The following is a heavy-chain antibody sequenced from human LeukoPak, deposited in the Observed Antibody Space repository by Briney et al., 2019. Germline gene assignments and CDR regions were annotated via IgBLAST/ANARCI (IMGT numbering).Heavy chain of an antibody. D-gene: IGHD2-15*01. J-gene: IGHJ4*02. CDR2: MYHTGHT. Sequence: SETQSLTCNVSGGSISNYYWSWIRQPPGKGLEWIGYMYHTGHTMYNSSLKSRVTMSLDTSKNHFSLRLSSATAADTAVYYCARHPFATPFDYWGPGTLVTVSS. V-gene: IGHV4-59*08. CDR1: GGSISNYY. CDR3: ARHPFATPFDY.